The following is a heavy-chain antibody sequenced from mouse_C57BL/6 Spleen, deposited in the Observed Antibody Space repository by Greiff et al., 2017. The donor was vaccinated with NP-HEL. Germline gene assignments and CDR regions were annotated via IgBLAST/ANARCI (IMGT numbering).Heavy chain of an antibody. V-gene: IGHV1-69*01. CDR2: IDPSDSYT. Sequence: QVQLQQPGAELVMPGASVKLSCKASGYTFTSYWMHWVKQRPGQGLEWIGEIDPSDSYTNYNQKFKGKSTLTVDKSSSTAYMQLSSLTSEDSAVYCCARKGFVYWGQGTLVTVSA. J-gene: IGHJ3*01. CDR1: GYTFTSYW. CDR3: ARKGFVY.